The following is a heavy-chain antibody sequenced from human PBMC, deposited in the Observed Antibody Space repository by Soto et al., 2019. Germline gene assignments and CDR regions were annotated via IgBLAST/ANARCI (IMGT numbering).Heavy chain of an antibody. CDR2: IYHSGST. CDR1: GGSISSSNW. J-gene: IGHJ3*02. D-gene: IGHD2-21*02. CDR3: ARPGVAYCGGDCYSFAFDI. V-gene: IGHV4-4*02. Sequence: QVQLQESGPGLVKPSGTLSLTCAVSGGSISSSNWWSWVRQRPGKGLEWIGEIYHSGSTNYNPSLKSRVTISVDKSKNQFSLKLSSVTAADTAVYYCARPGVAYCGGDCYSFAFDIWVQGTMVTVSS.